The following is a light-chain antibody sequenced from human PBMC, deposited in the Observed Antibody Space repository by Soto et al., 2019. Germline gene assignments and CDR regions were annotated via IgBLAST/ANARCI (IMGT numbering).Light chain of an antibody. Sequence: DIVMTQSPDSLAVSLGGRATVNCKSSQSVLHRSSNKNFLAWYQQKPGQPPKLLISWASTRESGVPDRFSGSGSETDFALTISSLQAQDVAVYFCQHYYNTPWTFGQGTKVEIK. V-gene: IGKV4-1*01. J-gene: IGKJ1*01. CDR2: WAS. CDR3: QHYYNTPWT. CDR1: QSVLHRSSNKNF.